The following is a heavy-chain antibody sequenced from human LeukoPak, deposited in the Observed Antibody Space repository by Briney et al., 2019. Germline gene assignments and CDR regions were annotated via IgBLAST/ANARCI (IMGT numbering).Heavy chain of an antibody. CDR3: ARALSYCSSTSCYNNWFDP. CDR1: GYSISSGYY. V-gene: IGHV4-38-2*02. D-gene: IGHD2-2*02. CDR2: IYHSGST. J-gene: IGHJ5*02. Sequence: SETVSLTCTVSGYSISSGYYWGWIRQPPGKGLEWIGSIYHSGSTYYNPSLKSRVTISVDTSKNQFSLKLSSVTAADTAVYYSARALSYCSSTSCYNNWFDPWGQGTLVTVSS.